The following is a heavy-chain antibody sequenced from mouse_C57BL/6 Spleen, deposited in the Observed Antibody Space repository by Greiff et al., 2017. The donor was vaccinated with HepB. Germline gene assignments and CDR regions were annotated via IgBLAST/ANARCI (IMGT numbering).Heavy chain of an antibody. CDR2: ISNGGGST. D-gene: IGHD2-5*01. CDR1: GFTFSDYY. V-gene: IGHV5-12*01. CDR3: ARLKYSNWYFDV. J-gene: IGHJ1*03. Sequence: DVKLVESGGGLVQPGGSLKLSCAASGFTFSDYYMYWVRQTPEKRLEWVAYISNGGGSTYYPDTVKGRFTISRDNAKNTLYLQMSRLKSEDTAMYYCARLKYSNWYFDVWGTGTTVTVSS.